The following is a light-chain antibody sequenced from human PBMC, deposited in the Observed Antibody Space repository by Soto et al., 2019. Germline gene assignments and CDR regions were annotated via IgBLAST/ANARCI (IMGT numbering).Light chain of an antibody. CDR2: DVS. V-gene: IGLV2-11*01. J-gene: IGLJ3*02. CDR1: SSDVGDYNY. CDR3: CSFSGSYTFWV. Sequence: QSALTQPRSVSGSPGQSVTISCTGTSSDVGDYNYVSWYQLYPGKAPKLVIYDVSKRPSGVPDRFSGSKSGNTASLTISGFQAEDEADYYCCSFSGSYTFWVFGGGTKLTVL.